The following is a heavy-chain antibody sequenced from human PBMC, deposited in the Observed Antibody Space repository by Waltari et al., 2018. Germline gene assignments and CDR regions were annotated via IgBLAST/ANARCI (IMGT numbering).Heavy chain of an antibody. J-gene: IGHJ4*02. D-gene: IGHD6-6*01. CDR1: GGSISSYY. CDR3: ARDEGRSSSSYFDY. Sequence: QVQLQESGPGLVKPSETLSLTCTVSGGSISSYYWSWIRQPAGKGLEWIGRIYTSGSTNYNPSLKSRVTMSVDTSKNQFSLKLSSVTAADTAGYYCARDEGRSSSSYFDYWGQGTLVTVSS. CDR2: IYTSGST. V-gene: IGHV4-4*07.